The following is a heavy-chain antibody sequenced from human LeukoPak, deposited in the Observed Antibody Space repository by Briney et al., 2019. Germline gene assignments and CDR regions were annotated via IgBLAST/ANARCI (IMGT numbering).Heavy chain of an antibody. CDR2: VSSSSSNI. CDR3: ARDDTVTSHFDY. V-gene: IGHV3-48*01. J-gene: IGHJ4*02. CDR1: GFTFSTYS. Sequence: GGSLRLSCAASGFTFSTYSMNWVRQAPGKGLEWVSYVSSSSSNIFYADSVKGRFTISRDDAQNSLYLQMNSLRAEDTAVYYCARDDTVTSHFDYWSQGTLVTVSS. D-gene: IGHD4-11*01.